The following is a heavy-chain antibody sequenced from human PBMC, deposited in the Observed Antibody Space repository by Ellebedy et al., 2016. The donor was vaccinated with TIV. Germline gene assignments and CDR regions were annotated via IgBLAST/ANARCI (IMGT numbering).Heavy chain of an antibody. D-gene: IGHD2-15*01. Sequence: AASVKVSCKASGYTFTSYGISWVRQAPGQGLEWMGWISAYNGNTNYAQKLQGRVTMTTDTSTSTAYMELRSLRSDDTAVYYCARDGDYCSGGSCYTNWGQGTLVTVSS. V-gene: IGHV1-18*01. J-gene: IGHJ4*02. CDR3: ARDGDYCSGGSCYTN. CDR1: GYTFTSYG. CDR2: ISAYNGNT.